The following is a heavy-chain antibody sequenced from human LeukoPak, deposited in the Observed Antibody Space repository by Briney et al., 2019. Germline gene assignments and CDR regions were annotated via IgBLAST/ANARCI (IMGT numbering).Heavy chain of an antibody. D-gene: IGHD6-19*01. CDR2: INHSGST. CDR1: GGSFSGYY. V-gene: IGHV4-34*01. Sequence: SETLSLTCAVYGGSFSGYYWNWIRQPPGKGLEWIGEINHSGSTNYNPSLKSRVTISVDTSKNQFSLELSSVTAADTAVYYCARLPPVAGTDYWGQGTLVTVSS. CDR3: ARLPPVAGTDY. J-gene: IGHJ4*02.